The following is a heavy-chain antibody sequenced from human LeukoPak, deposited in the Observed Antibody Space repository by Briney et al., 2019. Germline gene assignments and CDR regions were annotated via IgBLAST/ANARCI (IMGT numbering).Heavy chain of an antibody. J-gene: IGHJ4*02. CDR3: ARDPGSIAAH. CDR2: ISSSSSYI. D-gene: IGHD6-6*01. Sequence: PGGALRLSFAGSGFNFQNHRMEWVPPGSREGAGWVSSISSSSSYIYYADSVKGRFTISRDNAKNSLYLQMNSLRAEDTAVYYCARDPGSIAAHWGQGTLVTVSS. CDR1: GFNFQNHR. V-gene: IGHV3-21*01.